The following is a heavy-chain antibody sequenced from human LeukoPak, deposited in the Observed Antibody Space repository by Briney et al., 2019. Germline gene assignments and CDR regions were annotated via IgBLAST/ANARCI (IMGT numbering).Heavy chain of an antibody. CDR2: IIGSGSST. Sequence: PGGSLRLSCAASGFTFSSYGMSWVRQAPGKGLQWVSVIIGSGSSTYYADSVKGRFTISRDNSRNTLYLQMNSLRAEDTAVYYCARDASGSYPYWGQGTLVTVSS. J-gene: IGHJ4*02. D-gene: IGHD1-26*01. V-gene: IGHV3-23*01. CDR1: GFTFSSYG. CDR3: ARDASGSYPY.